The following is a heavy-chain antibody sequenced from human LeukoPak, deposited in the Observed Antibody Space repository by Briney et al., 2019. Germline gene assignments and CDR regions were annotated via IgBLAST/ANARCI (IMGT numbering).Heavy chain of an antibody. CDR1: GFTFSSYS. V-gene: IGHV3-7*01. CDR2: IKQDGSEK. Sequence: GGSLRLSCAASGFTFSSYSMNWVRQAPGKGLEWVANIKQDGSEKYYVDSVKGRFTISRDNAKNSLYLQMNSLRAEDTAVYYCARDLPGGNLRHKDAFDIWGQGTMVTVSS. D-gene: IGHD4-23*01. CDR3: ARDLPGGNLRHKDAFDI. J-gene: IGHJ3*02.